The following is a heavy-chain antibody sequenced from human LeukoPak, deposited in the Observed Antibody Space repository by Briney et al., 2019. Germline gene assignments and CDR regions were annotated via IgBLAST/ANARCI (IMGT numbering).Heavy chain of an antibody. CDR1: GGSISSFY. CDR2: IYTSGST. CDR3: ARDVVAAAGSWDY. D-gene: IGHD6-13*01. Sequence: SETLSLTCTGSGGSISSFYWSWIRQPAGKGLEGIGRIYTSGSTNYNPSLQSRVTMSVDTSKNQFSLNLSSVTAADTAVYYCARDVVAAAGSWDYWGQGTLVTVSS. J-gene: IGHJ4*02. V-gene: IGHV4-4*07.